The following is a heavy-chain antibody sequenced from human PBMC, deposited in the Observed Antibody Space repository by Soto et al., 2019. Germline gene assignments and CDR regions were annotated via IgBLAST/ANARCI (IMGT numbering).Heavy chain of an antibody. CDR3: ARLSFSYGVDV. Sequence: SETLSLTCAVSGGSISSADWWTWIRQPPGKGLEWIGEIYHGGSTSYNPSRKSRVTLSLDKFKNHFSLNLTSVTAADTAVYYCARLSFSYGVDVWGQGTTVTVSS. CDR2: IYHGGST. CDR1: GGSISSADW. J-gene: IGHJ6*02. V-gene: IGHV4-4*02.